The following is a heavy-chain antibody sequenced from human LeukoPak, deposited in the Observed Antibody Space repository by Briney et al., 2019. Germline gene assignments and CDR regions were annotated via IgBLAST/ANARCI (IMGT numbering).Heavy chain of an antibody. Sequence: GGSLRLSCAASGFTFSSYGMHWVRQAPGKGLEWVAFIRYDGSNKYYADSVKGRFTISRDNSKSTLYLQMNSLRAEDTAVYYCAKDAPYCGGDCYTPEYWGQGTLVTVSS. J-gene: IGHJ4*02. CDR3: AKDAPYCGGDCYTPEY. D-gene: IGHD2-21*02. V-gene: IGHV3-30*02. CDR2: IRYDGSNK. CDR1: GFTFSSYG.